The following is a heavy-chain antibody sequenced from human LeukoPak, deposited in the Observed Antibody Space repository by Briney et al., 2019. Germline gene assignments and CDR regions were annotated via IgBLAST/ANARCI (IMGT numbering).Heavy chain of an antibody. J-gene: IGHJ5*02. Sequence: GGPLTLSCAASGFTFSSYAMSWVRQAPGKALEWVSALSGSGGSTYYADSVKGRFTISRDNSKNTLYLQMNSLRAEDTAVYYCAKDFTRGLGYYYDSSGPKDPWGQGTLVTVSS. CDR1: GFTFSSYA. D-gene: IGHD3-22*01. CDR2: LSGSGGST. CDR3: AKDFTRGLGYYYDSSGPKDP. V-gene: IGHV3-23*01.